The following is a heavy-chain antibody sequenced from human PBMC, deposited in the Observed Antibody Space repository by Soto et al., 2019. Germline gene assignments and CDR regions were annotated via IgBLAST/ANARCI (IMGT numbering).Heavy chain of an antibody. CDR2: IWYDGSNK. J-gene: IGHJ6*02. V-gene: IGHV3-33*01. D-gene: IGHD3-10*01. CDR1: GFTFSSYG. CDR3: ARIPYGSGDWYGMDV. Sequence: VGSLRLSCAASGFTFSSYGMHWVRQAPGKGLEWVAVIWYDGSNKYYADSVKGRFTISRDNSKNTLYLQMNSLRAEDTAVYYCARIPYGSGDWYGMDVWGQGTTVTVSS.